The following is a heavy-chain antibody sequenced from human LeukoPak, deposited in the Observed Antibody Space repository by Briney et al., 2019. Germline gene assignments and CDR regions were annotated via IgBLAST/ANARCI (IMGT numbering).Heavy chain of an antibody. CDR3: ASGIRCSSTSCYDY. Sequence: PGGSLRLSCAASGFTFSSYEMNWVRQAPGKGLEWVSYISSSGSTIYYADSVKGRFTISRDNAKNSLYPQMSSLRAEDTAVYYCASGIRCSSTSCYDYWGQGTLVTVSS. CDR2: ISSSGSTI. CDR1: GFTFSSYE. J-gene: IGHJ4*02. V-gene: IGHV3-48*03. D-gene: IGHD2-2*01.